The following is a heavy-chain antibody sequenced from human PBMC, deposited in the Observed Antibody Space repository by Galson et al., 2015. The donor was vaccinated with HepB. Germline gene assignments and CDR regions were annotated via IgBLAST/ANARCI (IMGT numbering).Heavy chain of an antibody. Sequence: SLRRSCADSGFTFSSYWMHWVRQAPGKGLVWVSRINSDGSSTSYADSVKGRFTISRDNAKNTLYLQMNSLRAEDTAVYYCARGGGYCTNGVCSNFVYWGQGTLVTVSS. CDR3: ARGGGYCTNGVCSNFVY. J-gene: IGHJ4*02. D-gene: IGHD2-8*01. V-gene: IGHV3-74*01. CDR2: INSDGSST. CDR1: GFTFSSYW.